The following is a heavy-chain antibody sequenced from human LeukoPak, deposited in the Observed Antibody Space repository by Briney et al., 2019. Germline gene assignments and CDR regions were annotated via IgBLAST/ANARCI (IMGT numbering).Heavy chain of an antibody. CDR3: ARVNIGSGYSLDY. CDR2: IFVSSSHT. Sequence: GGSLRLSCVASGFTFSSYSMNWVRQAPGKGLERVSSIFVSSSHTYYADSVKGRFTISRDNAKNSLYLQMNSLRVEDTAVYYRARVNIGSGYSLDYWGQGTLVTVSS. D-gene: IGHD2/OR15-2a*01. CDR1: GFTFSSYS. J-gene: IGHJ4*02. V-gene: IGHV3-21*03.